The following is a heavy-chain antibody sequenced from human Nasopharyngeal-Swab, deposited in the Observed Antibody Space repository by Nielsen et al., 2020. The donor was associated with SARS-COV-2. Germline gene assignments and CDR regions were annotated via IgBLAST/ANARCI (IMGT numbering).Heavy chain of an antibody. CDR1: GFTFSSYS. Sequence: GESLKISCAASGFTFSSYSMNWVRQAPGKGLEWVSYISSSSSTIYNADSVKGRLTVSRDNAKNSLYLEMNSLRDEDTAVYYCARDSPIAAAADWYFDLWGRGTLVTVSS. D-gene: IGHD6-13*01. CDR3: ARDSPIAAAADWYFDL. CDR2: ISSSSSTI. V-gene: IGHV3-48*02. J-gene: IGHJ2*01.